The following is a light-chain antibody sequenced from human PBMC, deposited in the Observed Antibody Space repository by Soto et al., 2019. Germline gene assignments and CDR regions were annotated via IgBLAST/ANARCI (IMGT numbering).Light chain of an antibody. CDR2: GAS. J-gene: IGKJ3*01. V-gene: IGKV3-20*01. CDR3: QQYGTSPFT. Sequence: EIVLTQSPGTLSLSPGERATLSCRASQTVNNNYLTWYQQTPGQAPRLLIYGASSRATGIPDKFSASGSGTDFTLTISRLEPEDFAVYYCQQYGTSPFTFGPGTKVVIK. CDR1: QTVNNNY.